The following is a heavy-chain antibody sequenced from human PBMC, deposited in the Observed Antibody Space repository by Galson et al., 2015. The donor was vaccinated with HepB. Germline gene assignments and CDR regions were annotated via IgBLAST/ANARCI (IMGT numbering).Heavy chain of an antibody. CDR2: IYYTGST. J-gene: IGHJ4*02. Sequence: LSLTCTVSGGSISSYYWSWIRQPPGKGLEWIGYIYYTGSTNQNPSLKSRVTISVDTPKNQFSLKLTSVTAADTAMYYCARDIFDRPFEYWGQGILVTVSS. D-gene: IGHD2-15*01. CDR1: GGSISSYY. CDR3: ARDIFDRPFEY. V-gene: IGHV4-59*01.